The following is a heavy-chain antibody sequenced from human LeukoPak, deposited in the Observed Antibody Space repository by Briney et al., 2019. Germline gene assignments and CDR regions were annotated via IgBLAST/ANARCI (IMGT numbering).Heavy chain of an antibody. CDR1: GFTFRNYG. CDR3: ARRGSGSGSTYYYYMDV. CDR2: FSASGST. J-gene: IGHJ6*03. V-gene: IGHV3-23*01. Sequence: GGTLRLSCAASGFTFRNYGMNWVRQAPGKGLEWVSAFSASGSTYYADSVKGRFTVSRDNSENMLYLQMNSLRAEDTAVYYCARRGSGSGSTYYYYMDVWGKGTTVTISS. D-gene: IGHD3-10*01.